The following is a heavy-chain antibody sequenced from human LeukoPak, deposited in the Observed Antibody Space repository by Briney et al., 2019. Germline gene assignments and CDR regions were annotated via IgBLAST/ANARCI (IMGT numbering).Heavy chain of an antibody. CDR1: GYTFTSYD. J-gene: IGHJ3*02. CDR3: ARDWESIFGVVTAEAFDI. CDR2: MNPNSGNT. Sequence: ASVKVSCKASGYTFTSYDINWVRQATGQGLEWMGWMNPNSGNTGYAQKFQGRVTITRSTSISTAYMELSRLRSDDTAVYYCARDWESIFGVVTAEAFDIWGQGTMVTVSS. D-gene: IGHD3-3*01. V-gene: IGHV1-8*03.